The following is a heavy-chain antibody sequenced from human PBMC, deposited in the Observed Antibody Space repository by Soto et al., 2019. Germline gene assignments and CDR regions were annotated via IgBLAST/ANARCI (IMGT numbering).Heavy chain of an antibody. Sequence: GGSLRLSCAASGFTFTNYAMGWVRQAPGKGLEWVSRISGSGSTTYYADSVKGRFTISRDNSKNTLYLQVNSLRAEDTAVYYCARDQAAGGTISRYFQDWGQGTLVTVSS. V-gene: IGHV3-23*01. CDR3: ARDQAAGGTISRYFQD. D-gene: IGHD6-13*01. J-gene: IGHJ1*01. CDR1: GFTFTNYA. CDR2: ISGSGSTT.